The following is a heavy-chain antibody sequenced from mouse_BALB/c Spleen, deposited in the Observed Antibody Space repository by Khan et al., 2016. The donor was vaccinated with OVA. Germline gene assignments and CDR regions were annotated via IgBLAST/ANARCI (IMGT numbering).Heavy chain of an antibody. CDR3: ARKDYYDYDPFPY. D-gene: IGHD2-4*01. V-gene: IGHV3-2*02. CDR1: GYSITSEYA. Sequence: DVKLQESGPGLVKPSQSLSLTCTVTGYSITSEYAWNWIRQFPGNKLEWMGYINYSGNTRFNQSLKSRTSITRDTSKNQFFLQLNSVTTEDTATYYCARKDYYDYDPFPYWGQGTLVTVSA. CDR2: INYSGNT. J-gene: IGHJ3*01.